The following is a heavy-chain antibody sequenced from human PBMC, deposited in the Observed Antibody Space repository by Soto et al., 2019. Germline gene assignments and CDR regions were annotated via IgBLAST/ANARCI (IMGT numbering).Heavy chain of an antibody. CDR3: ARDPSPYTSGWYGIDF. CDR1: VFMFSAYA. J-gene: IGHJ4*01. CDR2: ISYDGTNK. V-gene: IGHV3-30*04. D-gene: IGHD6-19*01. Sequence: PGGSLRLSCAASVFMFSAYAMLWVRQAPGKGLEWVAVISYDGTNKYYADSIKGRFTISRDNSANTLFLQVNSLRREDTAMYYCARDPSPYTSGWYGIDFWGHGTLVTVSS.